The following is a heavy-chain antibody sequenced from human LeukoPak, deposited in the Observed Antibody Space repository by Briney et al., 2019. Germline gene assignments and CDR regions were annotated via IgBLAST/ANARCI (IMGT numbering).Heavy chain of an antibody. CDR3: ARDAVLRFLEWAIKGAFDI. V-gene: IGHV3-23*01. J-gene: IGHJ3*02. CDR1: GFTFSSYA. CDR2: TSGSGTST. Sequence: GGSLRLSCAASGFTFSSYAMSWVRQAPGKGLEWVSATSGSGTSTYYADSVKGRFTISRDNSKNTLYLQMNSLRAEDTAVYYCARDAVLRFLEWAIKGAFDIWGQGTMVTVSS. D-gene: IGHD3-3*01.